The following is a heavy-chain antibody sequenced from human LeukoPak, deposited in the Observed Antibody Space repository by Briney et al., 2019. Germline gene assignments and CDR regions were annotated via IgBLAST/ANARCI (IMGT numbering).Heavy chain of an antibody. CDR1: GGSISSSSYY. CDR3: ASLARLHSSGYRRLDP. D-gene: IGHD3-22*01. Sequence: SETLSLTCTVSGGSISSSSYYWGWIRQPPGKGLEWIGSIYYSGSTYYNPSLKSRVTISVDTSKNQFSLKLSSVTAADTAVYYCASLARLHSSGYRRLDPWGQGTLVTVSS. J-gene: IGHJ5*02. CDR2: IYYSGST. V-gene: IGHV4-39*01.